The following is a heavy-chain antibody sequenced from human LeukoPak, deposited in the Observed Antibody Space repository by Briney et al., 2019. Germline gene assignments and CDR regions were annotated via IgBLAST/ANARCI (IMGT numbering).Heavy chain of an antibody. J-gene: IGHJ5*02. CDR1: GGSISSGDYY. Sequence: SETLSLTCTVSGGSISSGDYYWSWIRQPPGKGLEWIGYIYYSGSTYYNPSLKSRVTISVDTSKNQFSLKLSSVTAADTAVYYCARREDSGYDLYNWFDPWGQGTLVTVSS. CDR2: IYYSGST. CDR3: ARREDSGYDLYNWFDP. D-gene: IGHD5-12*01. V-gene: IGHV4-30-4*01.